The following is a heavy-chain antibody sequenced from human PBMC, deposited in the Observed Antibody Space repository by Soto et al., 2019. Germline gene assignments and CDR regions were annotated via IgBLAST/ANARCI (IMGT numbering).Heavy chain of an antibody. Sequence: ASVKVSCKASGYTFPGHYMHWVRQAPGQGLEWMGWINPNSVGTNYAQKFQGRVTMTRDTSTSTVYMELSSLRSEDTAVYYCARVQPFQAGYDYWGQGTLVNVSS. J-gene: IGHJ4*02. V-gene: IGHV1-2*02. D-gene: IGHD1-1*01. CDR1: GYTFPGHY. CDR2: INPNSVGT. CDR3: ARVQPFQAGYDY.